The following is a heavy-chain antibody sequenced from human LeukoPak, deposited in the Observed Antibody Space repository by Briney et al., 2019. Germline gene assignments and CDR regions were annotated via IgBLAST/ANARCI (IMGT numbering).Heavy chain of an antibody. J-gene: IGHJ4*02. CDR3: ARTPSIAAAGIFDY. CDR1: GGSLRNYY. CDR2: IFYSGST. D-gene: IGHD6-13*01. V-gene: IGHV4-59*01. Sequence: PSETLSLTCTVSGGSLRNYYWSWIRRPPGKGLEYIGNIFYSGSTNYNPSLKGRVTISVDTSNNQFSLKLNSVTAADTAVYYCARTPSIAAAGIFDYWGQGILVTVSS.